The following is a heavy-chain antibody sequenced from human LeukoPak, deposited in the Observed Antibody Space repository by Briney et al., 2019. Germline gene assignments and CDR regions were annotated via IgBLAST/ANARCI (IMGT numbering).Heavy chain of an antibody. D-gene: IGHD3-16*01. V-gene: IGHV1-8*02. J-gene: IGHJ4*02. CDR2: MNPNSGNT. CDR3: ARRGSAHLDY. CDR1: GGTFSSYA. Sequence: GASVKVSCKASGGTFSSYAISWVRQAPGQGLEWMGWMNPNSGNTGYAQKFQGRVTMTRNTSISTAYMELSSLRSEDTAVYYCARRGSAHLDYWGQGTLVTVSS.